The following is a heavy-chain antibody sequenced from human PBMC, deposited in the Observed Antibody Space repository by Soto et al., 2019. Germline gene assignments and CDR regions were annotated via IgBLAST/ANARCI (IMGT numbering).Heavy chain of an antibody. D-gene: IGHD3-10*01. CDR1: GVTFSNYA. CDR3: AKQRADYGSGADTFYFDS. CDR2: LSGSGGTT. V-gene: IGHV3-23*01. J-gene: IGHJ4*02. Sequence: GGSLRLSCTVSGVTFSNYAMNWVRQAPGKGLEWVSSLSGSGGTTYYADSVKGRFIISRDNSKNTLYLLMNSLRAEDTALYYCAKQRADYGSGADTFYFDSWGQGALVTVS.